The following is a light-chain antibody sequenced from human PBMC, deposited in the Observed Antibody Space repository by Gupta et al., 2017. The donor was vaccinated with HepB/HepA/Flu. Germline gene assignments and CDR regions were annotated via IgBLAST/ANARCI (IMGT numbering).Light chain of an antibody. V-gene: IGLV2-8*01. CDR3: SSYAGSNNWV. CDR2: EVN. CDR1: SSDVGGYKY. Sequence: SALTPPPSASASPGLSVTISSTGTSSDVGGYKYVSWYQQHPGKAPKLMIYEVNKRPAGVPDRFSDSKSGNTAALTVSGREGEEEDDYYCSSYAGSNNWVFGGGTKLTVL. J-gene: IGLJ3*02.